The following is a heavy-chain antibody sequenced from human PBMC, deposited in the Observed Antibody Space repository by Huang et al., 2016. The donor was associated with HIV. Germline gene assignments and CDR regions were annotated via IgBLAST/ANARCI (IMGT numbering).Heavy chain of an antibody. D-gene: IGHD2-21*02. J-gene: IGHJ3*02. V-gene: IGHV1-46*01. CDR1: GYTFTSYY. CDR2: ISTRVGST. Sequence: QVQLVQSGAEVKKPGASVKVSCKVSGYTFTSYYMDWVRQAPGHGLEWKGRISTRVGSTSYAQKFQGRGTTTRDTSTSTGYMELSSLRSEDTAVYNCASEVTPGAFDIWCQGTMVTVSS. CDR3: ASEVTPGAFDI.